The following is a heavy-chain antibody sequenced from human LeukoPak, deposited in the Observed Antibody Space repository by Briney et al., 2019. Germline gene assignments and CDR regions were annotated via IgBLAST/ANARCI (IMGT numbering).Heavy chain of an antibody. Sequence: GASVKVSCKASGYTFTSYGISWVRQAPGQGLDWMGCISAYNGNTNYAEKVQGRVTMTTDTSTSTAYMELRSLRSDDTAVYYCARDVCSSSWYSSRLRNGMDVWGQGTTVTVSS. J-gene: IGHJ6*02. V-gene: IGHV1-18*01. CDR1: GYTFTSYG. CDR2: ISAYNGNT. CDR3: ARDVCSSSWYSSRLRNGMDV. D-gene: IGHD6-13*01.